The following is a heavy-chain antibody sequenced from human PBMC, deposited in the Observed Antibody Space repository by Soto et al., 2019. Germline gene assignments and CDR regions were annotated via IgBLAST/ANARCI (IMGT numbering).Heavy chain of an antibody. CDR1: GYTFTGYY. CDR2: INPNSGGT. J-gene: IGHJ4*02. Sequence: ASVKVSCKASGYTFTGYYMHWVRQAPGQGLEWMGWINPNSGGTNYAQKFQGRVTMTRDTSISTAYMELSRLRSDDTAVYYCARDIPNAMIVVVITQAYWGQGALVT. V-gene: IGHV1-2*02. CDR3: ARDIPNAMIVVVITQAY. D-gene: IGHD3-22*01.